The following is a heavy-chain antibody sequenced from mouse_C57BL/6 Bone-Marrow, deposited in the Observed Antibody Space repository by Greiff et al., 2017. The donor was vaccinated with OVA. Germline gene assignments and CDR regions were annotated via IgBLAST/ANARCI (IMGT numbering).Heavy chain of an antibody. V-gene: IGHV5-6*01. Sequence: EVQLVESGGDLVKPGGSLKLSCAASGFTFSSYGMSWVRQTPDKRLEWVATISSGGSYTYYPDSVKGRFTISRDNATNTQYLQMSSLKSEDSAMYYCARHDGFMDYWGQGTSVTVSS. J-gene: IGHJ4*01. CDR3: ARHDGFMDY. CDR2: ISSGGSYT. CDR1: GFTFSSYG. D-gene: IGHD2-3*01.